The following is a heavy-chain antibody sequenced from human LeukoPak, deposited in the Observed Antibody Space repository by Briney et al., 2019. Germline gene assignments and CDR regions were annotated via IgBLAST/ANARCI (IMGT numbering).Heavy chain of an antibody. CDR1: GFTLGSFT. D-gene: IGHD2-21*02. J-gene: IGHJ4*02. V-gene: IGHV3-23*01. Sequence: PGGSLRLSCTTSGFTLGSFTMNWVRQAPGKGLEWVSSISYNSANKWHADSVKGRFTISRDNSKNTLYLQMHSLRADDTALYYCTKRRPSGSVTVDEYWGQGALVTVSS. CDR3: TKRRPSGSVTVDEY. CDR2: ISYNSANK.